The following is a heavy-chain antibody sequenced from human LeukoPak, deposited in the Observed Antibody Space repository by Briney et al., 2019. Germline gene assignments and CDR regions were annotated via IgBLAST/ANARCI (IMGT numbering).Heavy chain of an antibody. V-gene: IGHV3-48*03. D-gene: IGHD5-18*01. J-gene: IGHJ4*02. CDR3: ARFVDTAMDSSWDY. CDR2: ISSSGSTI. CDR1: GFTFSSYE. Sequence: GGSLRLSCAASGFTFSSYEMNWVRQASGKGLEWVSYISSSGSTIYYADSVKGRFTISRDNAKNSLYLQMNSLRAEDTAVYYCARFVDTAMDSSWDYWGQGTLVTVSS.